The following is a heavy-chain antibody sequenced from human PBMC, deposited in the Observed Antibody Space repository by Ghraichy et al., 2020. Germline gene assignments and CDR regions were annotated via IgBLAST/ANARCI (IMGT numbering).Heavy chain of an antibody. CDR3: ASTIAAAGTVAFDI. CDR1: GGSFSGYY. D-gene: IGHD6-13*01. Sequence: SETLSLTCAVYGGSFSGYYWSWIRQPPGKGLEWIGEINHSGSTNYNPSLKSRVTISVDTSKNQFSLKLSSVTAAETAVYYCASTIAAAGTVAFDIWGQGTMVTVSS. J-gene: IGHJ3*02. CDR2: INHSGST. V-gene: IGHV4-34*01.